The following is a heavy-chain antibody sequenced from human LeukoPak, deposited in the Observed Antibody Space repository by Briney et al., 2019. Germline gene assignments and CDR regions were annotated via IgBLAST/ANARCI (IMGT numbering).Heavy chain of an antibody. CDR3: ARVAGVEVAPATSY. CDR1: GYSISNGFY. V-gene: IGHV4-38-2*02. J-gene: IGHJ4*02. CDR2: VYHTGST. D-gene: IGHD2-15*01. Sequence: SETLSLTCTVSGYSISNGFYWAWIRQPPGKGLEWIGSVYHTGSTYSNPSLKSRVTISVDTSKNQFSLSLTSVTAADTAVYYCARVAGVEVAPATSYWGQGTLVTVSS.